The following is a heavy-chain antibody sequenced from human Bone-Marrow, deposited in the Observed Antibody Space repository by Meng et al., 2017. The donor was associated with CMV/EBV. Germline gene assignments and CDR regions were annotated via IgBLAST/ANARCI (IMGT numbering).Heavy chain of an antibody. CDR2: INPNSGGT. CDR1: GYTFTGYY. J-gene: IGHJ6*02. V-gene: IGHV1-2*02. D-gene: IGHD2-2*03. Sequence: ASVKVSCKASGYTFTGYYMHWVRQAPGQGLEWMGWINPNSGGTNYAQKFQGRVTITRDTSISTAYMELSRLRSDDTAVYYCARDRDWIYAASNYYYYYGMDVWGQGTTVTVSS. CDR3: ARDRDWIYAASNYYYYYGMDV.